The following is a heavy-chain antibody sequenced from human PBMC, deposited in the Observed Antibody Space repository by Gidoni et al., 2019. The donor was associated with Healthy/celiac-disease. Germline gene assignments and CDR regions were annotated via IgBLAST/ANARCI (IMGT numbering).Heavy chain of an antibody. CDR3: AKVNPGAMIVVVITYFDY. CDR2: ISGSGCST. Sequence: EVQLLESGGGLVQPGGSLRLSCAASGFTFSSYAMSWVRQAPGKGLEWVSSISGSGCSTYYADSVKGRFTISRDNSKNTLYLQMNSLRAEDTAVYYCAKVNPGAMIVVVITYFDYWGQGTLVTVSS. V-gene: IGHV3-23*01. J-gene: IGHJ4*02. D-gene: IGHD3-22*01. CDR1: GFTFSSYA.